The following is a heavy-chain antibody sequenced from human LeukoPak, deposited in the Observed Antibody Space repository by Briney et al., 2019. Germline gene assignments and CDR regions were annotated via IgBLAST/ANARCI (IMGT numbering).Heavy chain of an antibody. CDR3: AKAPAAATKYYYGMDV. V-gene: IGHV3-23*01. D-gene: IGHD6-13*01. J-gene: IGHJ6*02. CDR2: ISGSGGAT. Sequence: GGSLRLSCAASGFAFNNYAMSWVRQAPGKGLEWVSAISGSGGATYYADSVKGRFTISRDNSKNTLFLHMNSLRVEDTAVYYCAKAPAAATKYYYGMDVWGQGTTVTVSS. CDR1: GFAFNNYA.